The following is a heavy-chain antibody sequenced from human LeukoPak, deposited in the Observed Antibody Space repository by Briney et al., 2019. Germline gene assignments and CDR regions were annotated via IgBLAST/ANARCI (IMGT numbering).Heavy chain of an antibody. CDR3: ARDQFGYYYGSGSPDSDY. D-gene: IGHD3-10*01. Sequence: ASVKVSCKASGYTLTSYGISWVRQAPGQGLEWMGWISAYNGNTNYAQKLQGRVTMTTDTSTSTAYMELRSLRSDDTAVYYCARDQFGYYYGSGSPDSDYWGQGTLVTVSS. CDR1: GYTLTSYG. CDR2: ISAYNGNT. V-gene: IGHV1-18*01. J-gene: IGHJ4*02.